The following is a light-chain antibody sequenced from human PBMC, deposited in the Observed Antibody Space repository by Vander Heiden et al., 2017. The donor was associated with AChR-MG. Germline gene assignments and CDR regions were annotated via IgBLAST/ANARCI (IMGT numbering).Light chain of an antibody. V-gene: IGLV1-44*01. CDR3: SSWDNSLKDINGV. J-gene: IGLJ3*02. CDR2: SNT. Sequence: QSLLTQPPSVSGTPGQRVTISCSGNNSNIGSNSVNWFQPLPGTAPKLLIFSNTFRPSGVPDRFSASKSGTSASLAISGLQSEDEADYYCSSWDNSLKDINGVFGGGTKLTVL. CDR1: NSNIGSNS.